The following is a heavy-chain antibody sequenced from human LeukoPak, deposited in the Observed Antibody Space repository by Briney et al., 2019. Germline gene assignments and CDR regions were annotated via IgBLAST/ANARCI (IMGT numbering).Heavy chain of an antibody. CDR1: GFTFSTYW. Sequence: GGSLRLSCAASGFTFSTYWMHWVRQAPGRGLEWVTVIWHDGTNKFYVDSVRGRFAISRDNSKNIVYLEMNSLRPEDTAIYYCVKDRYGDLDNWGQGTRVTVSS. CDR2: IWHDGTNK. V-gene: IGHV3-30*02. D-gene: IGHD4-17*01. J-gene: IGHJ1*01. CDR3: VKDRYGDLDN.